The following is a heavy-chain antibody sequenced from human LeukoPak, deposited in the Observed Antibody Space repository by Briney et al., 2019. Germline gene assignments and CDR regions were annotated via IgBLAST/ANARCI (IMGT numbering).Heavy chain of an antibody. J-gene: IGHJ6*03. CDR1: GVTFSNHG. CDR3: ARDPYNGAYSEGYYYYYMDV. D-gene: IGHD1-1*01. V-gene: IGHV3-23*01. Sequence: GGSLRLSCAASGVTFSNHGMNWVRQAPGKGLEWVSGISPSGDITYYADSVKGRFTISRDNAKNSLYLQMNSLRVEDTAIYYCARDPYNGAYSEGYYYYYMDVWGKGTTVTVSS. CDR2: ISPSGDIT.